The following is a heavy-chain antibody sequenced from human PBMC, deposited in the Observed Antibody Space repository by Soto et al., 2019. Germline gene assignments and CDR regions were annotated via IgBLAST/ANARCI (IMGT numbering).Heavy chain of an antibody. CDR2: IDHSGGS. CDR1: GGAVSSYY. Sequence: QVQLQESGPGLVRPSETLSLTCTVSGGAVSSYYWSWIRQSPGKGLEWIDLIDHSGGSNHNPSLKRRLTISLDTSKNPFSLRLKSVTAADTAVYYCARLRSSNTWYYYYMDVWGKGITVTVSS. J-gene: IGHJ6*03. CDR3: ARLRSSNTWYYYYMDV. V-gene: IGHV4-59*02. D-gene: IGHD6-13*01.